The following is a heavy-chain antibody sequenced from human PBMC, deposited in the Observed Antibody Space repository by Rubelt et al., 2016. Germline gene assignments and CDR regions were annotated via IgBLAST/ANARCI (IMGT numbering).Heavy chain of an antibody. CDR2: VSGGGAT. CDR3: ARDRVAVRGCFDS. V-gene: IGHV3-23*01. D-gene: IGHD6-6*01. Sequence: EVQLLESGGGLVQPGGSLRLSCAASGFTFSSYAMSWVRQAPGKGPEWVSGVSGGGATYYADSVKGRFTISRDSSKNTLYLQMNSLRVEDTGVYYCARDRVAVRGCFDSWGQGTLVTVSS. CDR1: GFTFSSYA. J-gene: IGHJ5*01.